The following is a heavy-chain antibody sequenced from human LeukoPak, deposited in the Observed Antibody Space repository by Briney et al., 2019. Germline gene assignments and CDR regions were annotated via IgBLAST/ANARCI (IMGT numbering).Heavy chain of an antibody. CDR3: ARDLYGGNPFDY. J-gene: IGHJ4*02. D-gene: IGHD4-23*01. V-gene: IGHV3-30*19. Sequence: PGGSLRLSCAASGFTFSSYGMHWVRQAPGKGLEWVAVIWYDGSNKYYADSVKGRFTISRDNSKNTLYLQMNSLRAEDTAVYYCARDLYGGNPFDYWGQETLVTVSS. CDR2: IWYDGSNK. CDR1: GFTFSSYG.